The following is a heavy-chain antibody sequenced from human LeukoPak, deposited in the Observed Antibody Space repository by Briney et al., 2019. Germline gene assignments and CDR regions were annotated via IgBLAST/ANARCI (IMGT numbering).Heavy chain of an antibody. CDR1: GGSISSSNW. J-gene: IGHJ4*02. D-gene: IGHD6-19*01. V-gene: IGHV4-4*02. CDR2: IYHSGST. CDR3: ARDLSDSSGWYDY. Sequence: SETLSLTCAVSGGSISSSNWWSWVRQPPGKGLEWIGEIYHSGSTNYNPSLKSRVTISVDKSRNQFSLKLSSVTAADTAVYYCARDLSDSSGWYDYWGQGTLVTVSS.